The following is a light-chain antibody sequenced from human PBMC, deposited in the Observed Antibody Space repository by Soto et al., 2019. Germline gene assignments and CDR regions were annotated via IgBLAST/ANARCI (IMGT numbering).Light chain of an antibody. J-gene: IGLJ2*01. CDR1: SGSIASNY. V-gene: IGLV6-57*01. CDR2: EDN. Sequence: NFMLTQPHSVSASPGKTVALSCTRSSGSIASNYVQWYQQRPGSSPTTVIYEDNRRPSGVPDRFSGSIDSSSNSASLTISGLKTEDEADYYCQSYDGGNYIVFGGGTKLTVL. CDR3: QSYDGGNYIV.